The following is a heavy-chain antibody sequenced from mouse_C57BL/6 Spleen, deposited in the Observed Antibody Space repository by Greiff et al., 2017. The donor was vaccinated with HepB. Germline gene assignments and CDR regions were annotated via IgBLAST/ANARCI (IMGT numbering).Heavy chain of an antibody. CDR2: IYPGDGDT. V-gene: IGHV1-80*01. J-gene: IGHJ4*01. D-gene: IGHD1-1*01. Sequence: VQLQQSGAELVKPGASVKISCKASGYAFSSYWMNWVKQRPGKGLEWIGQIYPGDGDTNYNGKFKGKATLTADKSSSTAYMQLSSLTSEDSAVYFCARLLPLYYAMNYWGQGTSVTVSS. CDR3: ARLLPLYYAMNY. CDR1: GYAFSSYW.